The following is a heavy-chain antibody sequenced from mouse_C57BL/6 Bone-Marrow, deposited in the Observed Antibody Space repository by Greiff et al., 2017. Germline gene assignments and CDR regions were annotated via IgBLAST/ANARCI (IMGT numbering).Heavy chain of an antibody. CDR3: AREDYGSDY. D-gene: IGHD1-1*01. CDR1: GYSITSGYY. J-gene: IGHJ2*01. V-gene: IGHV3-6*02. Sequence: VQLKESGPGLVKPSQSLSITCSVSGYSITSGYYWNWIRQLPGNQLEWMGSISYDGSNNYNPSLKNRISITRDTSKNQFFLKVNPVTTEDTATYYCAREDYGSDYWGQGTTLTVSS. CDR2: ISYDGSN.